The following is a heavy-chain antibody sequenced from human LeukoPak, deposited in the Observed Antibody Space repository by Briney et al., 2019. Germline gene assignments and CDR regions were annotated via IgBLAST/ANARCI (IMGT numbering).Heavy chain of an antibody. CDR1: GYTFTNYA. D-gene: IGHD4-17*01. CDR3: ARDHGDFVGVRVGFDS. V-gene: IGHV1-18*01. CDR2: ISGYNGNT. J-gene: IGHJ4*02. Sequence: GASVKVSCKASGYTFTNYAISWVRQAPGQGLEWVARISGYNGNTDYVQKVKDRLTVTADTSTAYLEMRGLTSDDTAVYYCARDHGDFVGVRVGFDSWGQGTLVTVSS.